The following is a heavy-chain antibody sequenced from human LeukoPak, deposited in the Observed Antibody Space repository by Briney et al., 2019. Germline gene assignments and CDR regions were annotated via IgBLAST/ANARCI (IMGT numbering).Heavy chain of an antibody. Sequence: GESLKISCKGSGYSFTSYWIGWVRQMPGKGLEWMGIIYPGDSDTRYSPSFQGQVTISADKSISTAYLQWSSLKASDTAMYYCARREANMITFGGVIVNNWFDPWGQGTLVTVSS. D-gene: IGHD3-16*02. CDR3: ARREANMITFGGVIVNNWFDP. CDR2: IYPGDSDT. V-gene: IGHV5-51*01. J-gene: IGHJ5*02. CDR1: GYSFTSYW.